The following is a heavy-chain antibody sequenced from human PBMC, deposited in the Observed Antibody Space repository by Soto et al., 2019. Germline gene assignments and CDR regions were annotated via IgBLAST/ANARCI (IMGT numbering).Heavy chain of an antibody. CDR1: GGSIRSSTYY. CDR2: IYYSGST. V-gene: IGHV4-39*01. CDR3: ARSYGSGSYVWFDP. D-gene: IGHD3-10*01. J-gene: IGHJ5*02. Sequence: PSETLSLTCPVSGGSIRSSTYYWGWIRQPPGKGLEWIGSIYYSGSTYYNPSLKSRVTISVDTSKNQSSLKLRSVTAADTAVYYCARSYGSGSYVWFDPWGQGTLVTVSS.